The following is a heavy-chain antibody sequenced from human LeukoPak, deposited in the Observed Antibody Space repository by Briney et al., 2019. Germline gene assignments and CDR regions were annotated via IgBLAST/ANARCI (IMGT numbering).Heavy chain of an antibody. V-gene: IGHV4-59*01. Sequence: SETLSLTCTVSGGSISSYYWSWIRQPPGKGLEWIGYIYYSGSTNYNPSLKSRVTISVDTSKNQFSLKLSSVTAADTAVYYCARGIAAAGTLPNYYYYGTDVWGQGTTVTVSS. CDR3: ARGIAAAGTLPNYYYYGTDV. CDR2: IYYSGST. J-gene: IGHJ6*02. D-gene: IGHD6-13*01. CDR1: GGSISSYY.